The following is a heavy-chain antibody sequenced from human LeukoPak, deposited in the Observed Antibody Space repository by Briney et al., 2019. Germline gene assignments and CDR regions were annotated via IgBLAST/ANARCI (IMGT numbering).Heavy chain of an antibody. CDR2: MNPNSGNT. CDR1: GYTFTSYD. Sequence: GASVKVSCKASGYTFTSYDINWVRQATGQGLEWTGWMNPNSGNTGYAQKFQGRVTITRNTSISTAYMELSSLRSEDTAVYYCARKYSGYVDNWFDPWGQGTLVTVSS. J-gene: IGHJ5*02. D-gene: IGHD5-12*01. V-gene: IGHV1-8*03. CDR3: ARKYSGYVDNWFDP.